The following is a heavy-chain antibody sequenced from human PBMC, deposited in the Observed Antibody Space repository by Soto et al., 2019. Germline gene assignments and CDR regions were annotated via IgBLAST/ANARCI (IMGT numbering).Heavy chain of an antibody. V-gene: IGHV3-48*02. J-gene: IGHJ4*01. CDR1: GFSFRDHS. D-gene: IGHD2-21*02. CDR3: ARLPKGSVVTG. Sequence: GGSLRLSCVGSGFSFRDHSMNWVRQPPGKGLQWISYISGSSENIYYADSVKGRFTVSRDNAKNTLFLQMNSLRDDDSAIYYCARLPKGSVVTGWGQGSLVTVSS. CDR2: ISGSSENI.